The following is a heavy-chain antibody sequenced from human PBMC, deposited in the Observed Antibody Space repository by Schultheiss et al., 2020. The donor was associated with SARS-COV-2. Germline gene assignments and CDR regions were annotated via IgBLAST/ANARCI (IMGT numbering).Heavy chain of an antibody. CDR3: ARQAYYYDSSGYYARDAFDI. J-gene: IGHJ3*02. CDR1: GGSFSGYY. Sequence: SQTLSLTCAVYGGSFSGYYWSWIRQPPGKGLEWIGYIYYSGSTNYNPSLKSRVTISVDTSKNQFSLKLSSVTAADTAVYYCARQAYYYDSSGYYARDAFDIWGQGTMVTVSS. V-gene: IGHV4-59*08. CDR2: IYYSGST. D-gene: IGHD3-22*01.